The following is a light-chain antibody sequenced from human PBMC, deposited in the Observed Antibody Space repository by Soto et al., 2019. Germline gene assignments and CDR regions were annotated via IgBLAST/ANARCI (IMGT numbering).Light chain of an antibody. CDR3: QHYSSYSEA. V-gene: IGKV1-5*03. J-gene: IGKJ1*01. CDR1: QTISSW. CDR2: KAS. Sequence: DIQMTQSPSTLSGSVGDRVTITCRASQTISSWLAWYQQKPGKAPKLLIYKASTLKSGVPSRFSGSGSGTEFTLTISSLQPDDFATYYCQHYSSYSEAFVQGTKVDIK.